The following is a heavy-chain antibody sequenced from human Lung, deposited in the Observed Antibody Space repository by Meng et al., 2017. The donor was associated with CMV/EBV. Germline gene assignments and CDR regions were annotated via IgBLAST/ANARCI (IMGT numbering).Heavy chain of an antibody. CDR1: ISSGGYY. J-gene: IGHJ3*02. Sequence: ISSGGYYWSWIRQHPGKGLEWIGYIYYSGSTTYNPSLKSRVIISVDTSKNQFSLKLSSVTAADTAVYYCASSPLRPYCSGGCAVDIWGQGTMVTVSS. V-gene: IGHV4-31*02. D-gene: IGHD2-15*01. CDR3: ASSPLRPYCSGGCAVDI. CDR2: IYYSGST.